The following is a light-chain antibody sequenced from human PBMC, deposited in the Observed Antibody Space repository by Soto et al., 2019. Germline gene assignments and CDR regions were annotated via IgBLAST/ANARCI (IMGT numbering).Light chain of an antibody. CDR3: QQLSRYPLT. CDR2: SAS. V-gene: IGKV1-9*01. J-gene: IGKJ4*01. CDR1: QALSNY. Sequence: DIQLTQSPSVLSASVGDTVTITCRASQALSNYLAWYQQKPGKAPDLLIYSASTLQSGVPSRFSGSRSETEFSLTIRALQPEDLATYYCQQLSRYPLTFGGGTKVDIK.